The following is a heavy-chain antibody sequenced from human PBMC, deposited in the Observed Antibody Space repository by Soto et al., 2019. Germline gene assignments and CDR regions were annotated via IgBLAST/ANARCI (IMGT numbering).Heavy chain of an antibody. CDR1: EGSSSSYY. D-gene: IGHD2-2*01. CDR2: VYHNGST. Sequence: SQTLCLTCTVSEGSSSSYYWSWVRQNPGKGLEWIGHVYHNGSTYYNPSLKSRAAITLDTSRNQFFLNLNSVTAADTAVYYCARDVGSSHGPGHPHYFDYWGQGTLVTVSS. CDR3: ARDVGSSHGPGHPHYFDY. V-gene: IGHV4-31*03. J-gene: IGHJ4*02.